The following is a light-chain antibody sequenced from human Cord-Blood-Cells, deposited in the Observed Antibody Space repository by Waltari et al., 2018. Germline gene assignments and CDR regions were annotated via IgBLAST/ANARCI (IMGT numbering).Light chain of an antibody. Sequence: DIVMTQSPDSLAVSLGAGATINCKSSQSVLYSSNNKNYLAWYQQKPGQPPKLLIYWASTRESGVPDRFSGSGSGTDFTLTISSLQAEDVAVYYCQQYYSTPFTFGPGTKVDIK. CDR3: QQYYSTPFT. CDR1: QSVLYSSNNKNY. CDR2: WAS. J-gene: IGKJ3*01. V-gene: IGKV4-1*01.